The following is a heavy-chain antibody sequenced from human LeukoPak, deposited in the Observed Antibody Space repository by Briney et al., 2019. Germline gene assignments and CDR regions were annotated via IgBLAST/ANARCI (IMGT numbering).Heavy chain of an antibody. CDR2: IRYDGSNK. CDR3: ASAAAGTRRIDY. D-gene: IGHD6-13*01. Sequence: GGTLRLSCAASGFTFTGYGMNWVRQVPGKGLEWVAFIRYDGSNKYYADSVKGRFTISRDNSKNTLYLQMNSLRAEDTAVYYCASAAAGTRRIDYWGQGTLVTVSS. V-gene: IGHV3-30*02. J-gene: IGHJ4*02. CDR1: GFTFTGYG.